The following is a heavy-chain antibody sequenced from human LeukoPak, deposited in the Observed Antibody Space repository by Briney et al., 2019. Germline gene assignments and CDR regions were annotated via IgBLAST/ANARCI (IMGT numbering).Heavy chain of an antibody. Sequence: ASVKVSCKASGYTFTSYGISWVRQAPGQGLEWMGWISAYNGNTNYAQKLQGRVTMTTDTSTSTAYMELRSLRSDDTAVYYCARDPRMITFGRVIVPLDYWGQGTLVTVSS. CDR2: ISAYNGNT. J-gene: IGHJ4*02. CDR3: ARDPRMITFGRVIVPLDY. D-gene: IGHD3-16*02. V-gene: IGHV1-18*01. CDR1: GYTFTSYG.